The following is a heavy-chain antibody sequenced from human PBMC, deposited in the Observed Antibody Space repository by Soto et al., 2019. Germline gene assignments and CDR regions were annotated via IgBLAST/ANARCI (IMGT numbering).Heavy chain of an antibody. CDR2: INSNSGGT. V-gene: IGHV1-2*04. CDR1: GYTFTDHY. D-gene: IGHD2-2*01. CDR3: ARGVGTSWFDP. J-gene: IGHJ5*02. Sequence: QVQLVQSGAEVEKPGASVKVSCKTSGYTFTDHYIHWVRQAPGQGLEWIGWINSNSGGTNYAQKFRGWDTMTRDTSLRTAYMELTRLKSDDTAVYYCARGVGTSWFDPWGQGSLVTVSS.